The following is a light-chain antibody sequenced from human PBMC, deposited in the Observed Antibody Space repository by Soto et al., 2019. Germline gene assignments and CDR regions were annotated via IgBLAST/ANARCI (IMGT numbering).Light chain of an antibody. V-gene: IGLV3-21*02. Sequence: YELTQPPSVSVAPGQTARITCGGNNIGSKSVHWYQQKPGQAPVLVVYDDSDRPSWIPERFSGSNSGNTATLIIIRVEAGDEADDYGQGWDRSSDHVVFGGGTKLTVL. CDR1: NIGSKS. CDR2: DDS. CDR3: QGWDRSSDHVV. J-gene: IGLJ2*01.